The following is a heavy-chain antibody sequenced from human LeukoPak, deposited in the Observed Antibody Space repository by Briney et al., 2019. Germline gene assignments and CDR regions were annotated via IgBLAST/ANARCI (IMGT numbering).Heavy chain of an antibody. J-gene: IGHJ4*02. CDR1: GFTFSRYA. D-gene: IGHD3-22*01. CDR2: ISDTGGNT. CDR3: ATLVVDSSGYSYFDY. V-gene: IGHV3-23*01. Sequence: GGSLRLSCAASGFTFSRYAMSWVRQAPGKGLEWLSAISDTGGNTYYTDSVKGLFTISRDNSRNTLYLQMNCLRVEDTAFYYCATLVVDSSGYSYFDYWGQGTLVTVSS.